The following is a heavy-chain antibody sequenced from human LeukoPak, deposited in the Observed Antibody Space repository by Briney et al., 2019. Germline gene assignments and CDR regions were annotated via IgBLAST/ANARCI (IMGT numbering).Heavy chain of an antibody. CDR1: GFTFSSYA. V-gene: IGHV3-23*01. J-gene: IGHJ4*02. Sequence: GGSLRLSCAASGFTFSSYAMSWVRQAPGKGLEWVSAISGSGGSTYYADSVKGRFTISRDNSKNTLYLQMNSLRAEDTAVYYCAKSAPGGRYFDWPNFDYWGQGTLVTVSS. D-gene: IGHD3-9*01. CDR3: AKSAPGGRYFDWPNFDY. CDR2: ISGSGGST.